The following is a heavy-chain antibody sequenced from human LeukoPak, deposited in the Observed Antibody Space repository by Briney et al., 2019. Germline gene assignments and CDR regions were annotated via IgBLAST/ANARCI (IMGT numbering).Heavy chain of an antibody. Sequence: SETLSLTCTVSGGSISGYYWTWIRQPPGKGLGWIGYIYYSGSTNYNPSLKSRVTISVDTSKNQFSLKLSSVTAADTAVYYCARVEEGYGSGRRENYYYYYMDVWGKGTTVTISS. CDR1: GGSISGYY. V-gene: IGHV4-59*01. D-gene: IGHD3-10*01. CDR2: IYYSGST. J-gene: IGHJ6*03. CDR3: ARVEEGYGSGRRENYYYYYMDV.